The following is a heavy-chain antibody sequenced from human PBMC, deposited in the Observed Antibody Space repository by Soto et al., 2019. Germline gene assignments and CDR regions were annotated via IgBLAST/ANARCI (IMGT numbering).Heavy chain of an antibody. CDR1: GGSISSYY. Sequence: SETLSLTCTVSGGSISSYYWSWIRQPPGKGLEWIGYIYYSGSTNHNPSLKSRVTISVDTSKNQFSLKLSSVTAADTAVYYCARHRSSSRLDYWGQGTLVTVSS. CDR3: ARHRSSSRLDY. V-gene: IGHV4-59*08. D-gene: IGHD6-6*01. CDR2: IYYSGST. J-gene: IGHJ4*02.